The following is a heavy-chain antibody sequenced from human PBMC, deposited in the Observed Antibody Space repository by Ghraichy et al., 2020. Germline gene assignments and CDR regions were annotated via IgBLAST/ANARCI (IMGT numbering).Heavy chain of an antibody. Sequence: SETLSLTCAVSGYSISSGYYWGWIRQPPGKGLGWIGSIYHSGSTYYNPSLKSRVTISVDTSKNQFSLKLSSVTAADTAVYYCARVPSSSWPKVDYWGQGTLVTVSS. D-gene: IGHD6-13*01. V-gene: IGHV4-38-2*01. CDR1: GYSISSGYY. CDR2: IYHSGST. CDR3: ARVPSSSWPKVDY. J-gene: IGHJ4*02.